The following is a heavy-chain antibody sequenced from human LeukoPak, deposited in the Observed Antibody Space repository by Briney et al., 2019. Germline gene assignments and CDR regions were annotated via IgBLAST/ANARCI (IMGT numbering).Heavy chain of an antibody. CDR1: GGSVSSGSYY. Sequence: ETLSLTCTVSGGSVSSGSYYWSWIRQPPGKGLEWVSAISGSGGSTYYADSVKGRFTISRDNSKNTLYLQMNSLRAEDTAVYYCAKSRLTMIVVVIRRGYYFDYWGQGTLVTVSS. D-gene: IGHD3-22*01. CDR3: AKSRLTMIVVVIRRGYYFDY. V-gene: IGHV3-23*01. CDR2: ISGSGGST. J-gene: IGHJ4*02.